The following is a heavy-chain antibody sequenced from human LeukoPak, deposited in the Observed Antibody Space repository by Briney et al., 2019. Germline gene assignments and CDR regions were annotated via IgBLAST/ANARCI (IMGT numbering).Heavy chain of an antibody. V-gene: IGHV3-30*02. D-gene: IGHD4-17*01. CDR3: AKTDGDYVDWFDP. J-gene: IGHJ5*02. CDR2: IRYDGSNK. Sequence: GGSLRLSCAASGFTFSSYGMHWVRQAPGKGLEWVAFIRYDGSNKYYADSVKGRFTISRDNSKNTLYLQMNSLRAEDTAVYYCAKTDGDYVDWFDPWGQGTLVTVSS. CDR1: GFTFSSYG.